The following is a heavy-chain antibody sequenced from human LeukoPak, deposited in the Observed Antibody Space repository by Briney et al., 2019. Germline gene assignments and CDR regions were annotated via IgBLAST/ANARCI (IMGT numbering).Heavy chain of an antibody. D-gene: IGHD3-10*01. V-gene: IGHV3-23*01. J-gene: IGHJ4*02. CDR1: GFTFSSYA. Sequence: GGSLRLSCAASGFTFSSYAMSWVRQAPGKGLEWVSAISGSGGSTYYADSVKGRFTISRDNSKNTLYLQMNSLRAEDTAVYYCAKDSAETITMVRGVTFDYWGQGALVTVSS. CDR3: AKDSAETITMVRGVTFDY. CDR2: ISGSGGST.